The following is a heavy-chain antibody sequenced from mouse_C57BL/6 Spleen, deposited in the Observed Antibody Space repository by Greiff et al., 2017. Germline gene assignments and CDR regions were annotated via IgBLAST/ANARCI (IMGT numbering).Heavy chain of an antibody. CDR3: VQGGAWGYAMDY. CDR2: IYPGDGDT. CDR1: GYAFSSYW. Sequence: QVQLQQSGAELVKPGASVKISCKASGYAFSSYWMNWVKQRPGKGLEWIGQIYPGDGDTNYNGKFKGKATLTADKSSSTAYMQLSSLTSEDSAVYFCVQGGAWGYAMDYWGQGTSVTVSS. D-gene: IGHD4-1*01. V-gene: IGHV1-80*01. J-gene: IGHJ4*01.